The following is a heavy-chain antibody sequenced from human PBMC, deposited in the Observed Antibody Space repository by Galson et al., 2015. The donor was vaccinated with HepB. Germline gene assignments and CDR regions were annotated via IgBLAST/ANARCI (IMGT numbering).Heavy chain of an antibody. CDR3: ARGLKVSFY. V-gene: IGHV1-46*01. Sequence: SVKVSCKASGYTFTSYYIHWVRQAPGQGLEWMGIINPSGGNTNYIQKFQGRVTMTRDTSTSTVYMGLSSLESEDAAVYYCARGLKVSFYWGQGTLVTVSS. D-gene: IGHD3-16*01. J-gene: IGHJ4*02. CDR1: GYTFTSYY. CDR2: INPSGGNT.